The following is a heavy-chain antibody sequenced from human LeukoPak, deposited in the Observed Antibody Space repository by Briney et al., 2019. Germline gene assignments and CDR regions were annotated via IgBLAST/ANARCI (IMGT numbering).Heavy chain of an antibody. CDR3: AKAPYYYDSSGYLSI. CDR1: GFTFDDYG. V-gene: IGHV3-20*04. CDR2: INWNGGST. D-gene: IGHD3-22*01. J-gene: IGHJ4*02. Sequence: GGSLRLSCAASGFTFDDYGMSWVRQAPGKGLEWVSGINWNGGSTGYADSVKGRFTISRDNSKNTLYLQMNSLRAEDTAVYYCAKAPYYYDSSGYLSIWGQGTLVTVSS.